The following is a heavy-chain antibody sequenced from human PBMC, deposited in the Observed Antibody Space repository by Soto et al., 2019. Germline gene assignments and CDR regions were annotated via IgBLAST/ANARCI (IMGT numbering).Heavy chain of an antibody. CDR3: VGDRGPVLVYADF. CDR1: GSTFSGYY. CDR2: INPESGDS. D-gene: IGHD3-16*01. Sequence: ALVKVSCKASGSTFSGYYLHWLRQAPGLGLAWLGWINPESGDSQYGETFQGRVTMTRDTSTATVHMELSRLRPDDTALYYCVGDRGPVLVYADFWGQGTQVTVSS. J-gene: IGHJ4*02. V-gene: IGHV1-2*02.